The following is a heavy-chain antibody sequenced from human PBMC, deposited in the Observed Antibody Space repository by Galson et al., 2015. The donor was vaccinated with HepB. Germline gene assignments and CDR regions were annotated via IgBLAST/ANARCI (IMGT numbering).Heavy chain of an antibody. V-gene: IGHV1-18*01. D-gene: IGHD1-1*01. J-gene: IGHJ5*02. CDR2: ISGYSGDT. CDR3: AREGQLET. Sequence: SVKVSCKASGYTFSSYGFSWVRQAPGQGLEWMGWISGYSGDTNYAQKLQGRVTMTRDISTSTAYMELRSLRSDDTAVYYCAREGQLETWGQGTLVTVSS. CDR1: GYTFSSYG.